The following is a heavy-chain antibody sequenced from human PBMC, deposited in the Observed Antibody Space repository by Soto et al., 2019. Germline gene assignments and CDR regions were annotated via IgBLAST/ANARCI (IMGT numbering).Heavy chain of an antibody. CDR3: ARGSHYDFWSGPINTRYYYYMDV. Sequence: PSETLSLTCAVYVGSFSGYYWSWIRQPPGKGLEWIGEINHSGSTNYNPSLKSRVTISVDTSKNQFSLKLSSVTAADTAVYYCARGSHYDFWSGPINTRYYYYMDVWGKGTTVTVSS. CDR1: VGSFSGYY. CDR2: INHSGST. D-gene: IGHD3-3*01. V-gene: IGHV4-34*01. J-gene: IGHJ6*03.